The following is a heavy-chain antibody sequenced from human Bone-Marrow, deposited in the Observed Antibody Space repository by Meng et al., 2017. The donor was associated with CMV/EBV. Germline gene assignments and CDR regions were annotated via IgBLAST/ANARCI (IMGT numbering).Heavy chain of an antibody. D-gene: IGHD3-3*01. CDR1: GGSISSYY. CDR3: ARDRKYFWSGYYTGRDYYYGMDV. V-gene: IGHV4-59*01. J-gene: IGHJ6*02. CDR2: IYYSGST. Sequence: SETLSLTCTVSGGSISSYYWSWIRQPPGKGLAWIGYIYYSGSTNYNPSLKSRVTISVDTSKNQFSLKLSSVTAADTAVYYCARDRKYFWSGYYTGRDYYYGMDVWGQGTTVTVSS.